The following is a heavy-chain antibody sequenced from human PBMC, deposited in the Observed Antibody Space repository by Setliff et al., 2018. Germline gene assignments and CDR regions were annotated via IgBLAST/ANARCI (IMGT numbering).Heavy chain of an antibody. V-gene: IGHV3-30*18. CDR2: ISYDGSNK. J-gene: IGHJ4*02. Sequence: GGSLRLSCAASGLSFTTYSMGWVRQAPGKGLEWVAVISYDGSNKYYADSVKGRFTISRDNSKNTLYLQMNILRAEDTAVYYCAKDSPNWGFDYWGQGTLVTVSS. D-gene: IGHD7-27*01. CDR1: GLSFTTYS. CDR3: AKDSPNWGFDY.